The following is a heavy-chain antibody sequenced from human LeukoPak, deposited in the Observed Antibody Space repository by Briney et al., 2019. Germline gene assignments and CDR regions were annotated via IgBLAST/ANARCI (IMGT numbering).Heavy chain of an antibody. Sequence: PGGSLRLSCAASGFTVSSNHMSWVRQAPGKGLEWVSVIYSGSSTYYADSVKGRFTISRDNSKNTLYLQMNSLRAEDTAVYYCAAQGYCSGGSCPNDAFDIWGQGTMVTVSS. V-gene: IGHV3-66*01. CDR3: AAQGYCSGGSCPNDAFDI. J-gene: IGHJ3*02. CDR1: GFTVSSNH. CDR2: IYSGSST. D-gene: IGHD2-15*01.